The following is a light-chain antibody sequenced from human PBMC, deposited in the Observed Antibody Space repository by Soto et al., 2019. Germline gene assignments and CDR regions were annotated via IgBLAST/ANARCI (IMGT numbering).Light chain of an antibody. V-gene: IGKV3-20*01. J-gene: IGKJ2*01. CDR1: QSVSSRN. CDR2: GAS. Sequence: EIVLTQSPGTVSLSPGERATLSCRASQSVSSRNLAWYRKKPGQAPSLLIFGASNRATGTPDRFSGSGSGTDFTLTISRLEPEDCAVYYCLRYGDSPPAYTFGQGTKLEIK. CDR3: LRYGDSPPAYT.